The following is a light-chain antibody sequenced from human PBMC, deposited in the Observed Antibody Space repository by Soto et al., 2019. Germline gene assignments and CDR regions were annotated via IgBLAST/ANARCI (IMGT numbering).Light chain of an antibody. Sequence: SYELTQPPSVSVSPGQTARITCSGDALPKQYAYWYQQKPGQAPVLVIYKDSERPSGIPERFSGSSSGTTVTLTISGVQAEDESDYYCQSVDSSGTVVFGGGTKVTVL. V-gene: IGLV3-25*03. CDR1: ALPKQY. CDR2: KDS. J-gene: IGLJ2*01. CDR3: QSVDSSGTVV.